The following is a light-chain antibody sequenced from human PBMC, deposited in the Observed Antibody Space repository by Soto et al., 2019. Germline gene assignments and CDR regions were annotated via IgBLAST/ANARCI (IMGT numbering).Light chain of an antibody. V-gene: IGKV3-20*01. CDR1: QTVSDMY. J-gene: IGKJ3*01. CDR3: QHYGTSAL. Sequence: EIVLTQSPGTLSLSPGERATLSCRASQTVSDMYLAWYQQKPGQAPRLLIYASNRATGIPGRFSGSGSVTDFTLTIGRLESEDFAVYYCQHYGTSALFGPGTKVDIK. CDR2: AS.